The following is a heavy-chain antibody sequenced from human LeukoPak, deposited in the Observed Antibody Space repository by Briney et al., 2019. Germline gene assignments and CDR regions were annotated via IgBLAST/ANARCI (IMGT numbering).Heavy chain of an antibody. CDR2: ILHGGGSK. J-gene: IGHJ6*03. CDR3: ARDGMSDDFWSYYYYYYYMDV. CDR1: GYTFNNYY. V-gene: IGHV1-46*02. D-gene: IGHD3-3*01. Sequence: PEASVKVSCTASGYTFNNYYIHCMRQAPGQGLEWMGVILHGGGSKSYPQMFQGRVNMTRDMYTNTAFKELNRLDAEDAVVYYCARDGMSDDFWSYYYYYYYMDVWGKGTTVTVSS.